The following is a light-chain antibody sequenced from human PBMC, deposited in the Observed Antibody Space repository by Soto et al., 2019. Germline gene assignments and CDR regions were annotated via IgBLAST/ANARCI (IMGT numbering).Light chain of an antibody. CDR3: QQYNNWPFT. V-gene: IGKV3-15*01. CDR1: QSVSSN. Sequence: EIVMTHSPATLSVSPGERATLSCRASQSVSSNLAWYQQKPGQAPRLLIYGASTRATGIPVRFSGRGSETELPLTISSLQSEDFAVYYCQQYNNWPFTFGPGTKVDIQ. J-gene: IGKJ3*01. CDR2: GAS.